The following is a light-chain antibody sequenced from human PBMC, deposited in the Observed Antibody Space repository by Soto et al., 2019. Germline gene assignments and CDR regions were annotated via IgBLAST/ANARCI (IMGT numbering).Light chain of an antibody. J-gene: IGKJ1*01. V-gene: IGKV3-20*01. CDR2: AAS. CDR3: QHYGSSPWT. CDR1: QSVSSSN. Sequence: EIVLTQSPGTLSLSPGDIATLSCRASQSVSSSNLAWYQQKRGQSPRLLIYAASRRATGIPDRFSGSGSGPDFTLTISSLEPEDFAVYFCQHYGSSPWTFGQGTKVDIK.